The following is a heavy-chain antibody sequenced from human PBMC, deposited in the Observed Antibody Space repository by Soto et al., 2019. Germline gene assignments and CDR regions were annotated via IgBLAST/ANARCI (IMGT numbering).Heavy chain of an antibody. V-gene: IGHV1-69*12. J-gene: IGHJ6*02. Sequence: QVQLVQSGAEVKKPGSSVMVSCKASGGSLSNYGISWVRQAHGQGLEWMGAIIPVFGTPNYAQKFQDRVTITADESTTTVYMEVRSLTSEDTAVYYCARGDATKIVVTTYHAMDVWGQGTTVTVSS. D-gene: IGHD3-22*01. CDR3: ARGDATKIVVTTYHAMDV. CDR1: GGSLSNYG. CDR2: IIPVFGTP.